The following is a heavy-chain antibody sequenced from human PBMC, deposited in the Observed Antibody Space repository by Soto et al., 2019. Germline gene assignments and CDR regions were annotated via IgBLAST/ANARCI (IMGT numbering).Heavy chain of an antibody. CDR2: IKSKTDGGTT. CDR1: GFTFSNAW. Sequence: EVQLVESGGGLVKPGGSLRLSCAASGFTFSNAWMSWVRQAPGKGLEWVGRIKSKTDGGTTDYAAPVKGRFTISRDDSKNTLYLQMNSLKTEDTAVYYCTTDPVVAALSRFDPWGQGTLVTVSS. CDR3: TTDPVVAALSRFDP. D-gene: IGHD2-15*01. J-gene: IGHJ5*02. V-gene: IGHV3-15*01.